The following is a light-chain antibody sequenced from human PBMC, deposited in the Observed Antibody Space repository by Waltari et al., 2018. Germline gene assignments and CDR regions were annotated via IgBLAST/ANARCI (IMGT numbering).Light chain of an antibody. CDR3: QHRSNWPPIT. CDR1: QRVSGY. Sequence: EIVLTQSPATLSLSPGESATLSCRASQRVSGYLAWYQQQPGQAPRLLIYDASNRATGIPARFSGSGSGTHFTLTISSLEPEDFAVYYCQHRSNWPPITFGQGTRLDIK. J-gene: IGKJ5*01. CDR2: DAS. V-gene: IGKV3-11*01.